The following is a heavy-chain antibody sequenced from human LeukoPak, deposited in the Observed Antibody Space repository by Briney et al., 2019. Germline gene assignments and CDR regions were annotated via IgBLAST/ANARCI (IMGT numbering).Heavy chain of an antibody. CDR1: GGSFSGYY. V-gene: IGHV4-34*01. CDR2: INHSGST. J-gene: IGHJ5*02. D-gene: IGHD6-13*01. Sequence: PSETLSLTCAVYGGSFSGYYWSWIRQPPGKGLEWIGEINHSGSTNYNPSLESRVTISVDTSKNQFSLKLSSVTAADTAVYYCARRRPWQQLVLYWFDPWGQGTLVTVSS. CDR3: ARRRPWQQLVLYWFDP.